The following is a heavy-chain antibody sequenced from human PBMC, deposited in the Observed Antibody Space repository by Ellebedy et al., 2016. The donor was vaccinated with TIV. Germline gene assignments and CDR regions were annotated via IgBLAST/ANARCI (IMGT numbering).Heavy chain of an antibody. Sequence: SLKISCAASGFTISGADIHWLRQTPGKGLEWLAHDGSVNFYADSVRGRFTTSRDNYRNTLSLQMNSLTLEDTAVYYCARGPIHGGFEYWGQGTLVTVSS. CDR3: ARGPIHGGFEY. J-gene: IGHJ4*02. V-gene: IGHV3-30-3*01. D-gene: IGHD3-16*01. CDR1: GFTISGAD. CDR2: DGSVN.